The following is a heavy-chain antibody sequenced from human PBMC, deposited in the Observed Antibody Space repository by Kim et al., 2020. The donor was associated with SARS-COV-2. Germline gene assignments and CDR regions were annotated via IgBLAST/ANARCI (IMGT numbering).Heavy chain of an antibody. J-gene: IGHJ1*01. D-gene: IGHD3-10*01. Sequence: GGSLRLSCAASGFTFGDYAMHWVRQAPGKGLEWVAVIRWDSGTIAYADSVKGRFTISRDNAKNTLYLQMNSLRVEDTALYYCTKDMRPGLWVSKIGRSPPFEVWGQRTLVSVFS. V-gene: IGHV3-9*01. CDR1: GFTFGDYA. CDR3: TKDMRPGLWVSKIGRSPPFEV. CDR2: IRWDSGTI.